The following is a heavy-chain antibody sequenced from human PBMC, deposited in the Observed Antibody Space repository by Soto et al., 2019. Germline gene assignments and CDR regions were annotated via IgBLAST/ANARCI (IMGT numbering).Heavy chain of an antibody. CDR3: ARVVYNWMLDDAFDI. Sequence: SVKVSCKASGGTFSSYAISWVRQAPGQGLEWMGGIIPIFGTANYAQKFQGRVTITADESTSTAYMELSSLRSEDTAVYYCARVVYNWMLDDAFDIWGQGTMVTVSS. CDR2: IIPIFGTA. V-gene: IGHV1-69*13. J-gene: IGHJ3*02. CDR1: GGTFSSYA. D-gene: IGHD1-20*01.